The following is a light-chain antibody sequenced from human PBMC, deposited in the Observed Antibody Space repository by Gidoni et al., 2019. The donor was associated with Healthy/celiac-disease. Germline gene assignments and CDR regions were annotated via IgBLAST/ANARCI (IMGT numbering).Light chain of an antibody. CDR2: DAS. CDR1: QSVSSY. J-gene: IGKJ5*01. Sequence: ELVLTQSPATLSLSPGERATLSCRASQSVSSYLAWYQQKPGQAPRLLIYDASNRATGIPARFSGSGSGTDFTLTISSLEPEDFAVYYCQQRSNWPSTFGQXTRLEIK. CDR3: QQRSNWPST. V-gene: IGKV3-11*01.